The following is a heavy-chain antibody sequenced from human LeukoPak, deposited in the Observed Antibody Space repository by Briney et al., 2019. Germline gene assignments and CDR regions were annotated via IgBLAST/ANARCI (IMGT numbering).Heavy chain of an antibody. V-gene: IGHV3-9*01. J-gene: IGHJ4*02. CDR2: ISWNSGSI. Sequence: GGSLRLSCAASGFTFDDNARNWVRHAPGKGLEGVSGISWNSGSIGYADSVKGRFTISRDNAKNSLYLQMNSLRAEDTALYYCAKDTYGDYVGGADCWGQGTLVTVSS. CDR3: AKDTYGDYVGGADC. CDR1: GFTFDDNA. D-gene: IGHD4-17*01.